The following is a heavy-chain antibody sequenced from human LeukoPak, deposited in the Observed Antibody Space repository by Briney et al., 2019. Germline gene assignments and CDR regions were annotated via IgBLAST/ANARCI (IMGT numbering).Heavy chain of an antibody. CDR3: AREYNHDILTGYYRFDP. CDR2: IKQDGSEK. J-gene: IGHJ5*02. V-gene: IGHV3-7*03. D-gene: IGHD3-9*01. Sequence: PGGSLRLSCAASGFTFSSYWMSWVRQAPGKGLEWVANIKQDGSEKYYVDSVKGRFTISRDNAKNSLYLQMNSLRAEDTAVYYCAREYNHDILTGYYRFDPWGQGTLVTVSS. CDR1: GFTFSSYW.